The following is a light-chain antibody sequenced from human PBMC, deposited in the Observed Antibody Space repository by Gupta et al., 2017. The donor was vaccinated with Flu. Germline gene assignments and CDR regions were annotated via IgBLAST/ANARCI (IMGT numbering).Light chain of an antibody. CDR2: GAS. Sequence: EIVLTQSPGTLSLSPGERATLSCRASQSVSSSYLAWYQQKPGQAPRLLIYGASSRATGIPDRFSGSGSGTDFTLTISRLEPEDFAVYYCQQDGSSELTFGGGTKVDIK. CDR3: QQDGSSELT. V-gene: IGKV3-20*01. CDR1: QSVSSSY. J-gene: IGKJ4*01.